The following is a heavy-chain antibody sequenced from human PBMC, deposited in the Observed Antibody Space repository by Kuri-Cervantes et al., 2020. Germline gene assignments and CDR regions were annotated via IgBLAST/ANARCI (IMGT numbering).Heavy chain of an antibody. D-gene: IGHD2-2*01. CDR3: ARSDIVVVPAAISLDY. CDR1: GFTFDDDD. V-gene: IGHV3-9*01. CDR2: RSWKSGCI. Sequence: SLKISCGASGFTFDDDDMHWVRQAPGKGLEWVSNRSWKSGCIGYADSVKGRFTISRDNSKNTLYLQMNSLRAEDTAVYYCARSDIVVVPAAISLDYWGQGTLVTVSS. J-gene: IGHJ4*02.